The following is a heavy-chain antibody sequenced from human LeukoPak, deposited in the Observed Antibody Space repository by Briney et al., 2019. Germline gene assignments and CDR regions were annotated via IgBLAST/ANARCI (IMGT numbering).Heavy chain of an antibody. J-gene: IGHJ4*02. CDR1: GGSISSSSYY. D-gene: IGHD3-22*01. V-gene: IGHV4-39*01. Sequence: SETLSLTCTVSGGSISSSSYYWGWIRQPPGKGLEWIGSIYYSGSTYYNPSLKSRVTISVDTSKNQFSLKLSSVTAADTAVYYCATAYYDSSGYYLVDWAKDTLVTVSS. CDR2: IYYSGST. CDR3: ATAYYDSSGYYLVD.